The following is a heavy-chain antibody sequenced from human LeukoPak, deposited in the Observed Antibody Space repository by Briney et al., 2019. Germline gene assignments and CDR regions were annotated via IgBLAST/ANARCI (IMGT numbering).Heavy chain of an antibody. CDR3: AKPGGEWELLGYYFDY. V-gene: IGHV3-53*01. CDR2: IYSGGST. Sequence: GGSLRLSCAASGFTVSSNYMSWVRQAPGKGLEWVSVIYSGGSTFYADSVKGRFTISRDNSKNTLYLQMNSLRAEDTAVYYCAKPGGEWELLGYYFDYWGQGTLVTVSS. D-gene: IGHD1-26*01. J-gene: IGHJ4*02. CDR1: GFTVSSNY.